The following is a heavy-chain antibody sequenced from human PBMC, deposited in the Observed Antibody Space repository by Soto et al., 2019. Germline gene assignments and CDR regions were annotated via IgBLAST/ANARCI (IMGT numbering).Heavy chain of an antibody. CDR1: GGTFSSYA. V-gene: IGHV1-69*13. J-gene: IGHJ6*02. D-gene: IGHD3-10*01. Sequence: SVKVSCKASGGTFSSYAISWVRQAPGQGLEWMGGIIPIFGTANYAQKFQGRVTITADESTSTAYMELSSLRSEDTAVYYCARDMYYYGSGSYWGYYYYYGMDVWGQGPTVTVSS. CDR3: ARDMYYYGSGSYWGYYYYYGMDV. CDR2: IIPIFGTA.